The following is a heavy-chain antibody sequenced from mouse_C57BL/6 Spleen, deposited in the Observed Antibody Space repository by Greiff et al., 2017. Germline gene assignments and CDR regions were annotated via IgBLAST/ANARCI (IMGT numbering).Heavy chain of an antibody. CDR3: TRRDFVTTVVASDY. J-gene: IGHJ2*01. CDR1: GYTFTDDE. CDR2: IDPETGGT. Sequence: QVQVKQSGAELVRPGASVTLSCTASGYTFTDDEMHWVKQTPVHGLEWIGAIDPETGGTAYNQKFKGKAILTSDKSSSTAYMELSSLTSEDSAVYYCTRRDFVTTVVASDYWGQGTTLTVSS. V-gene: IGHV1-15*01. D-gene: IGHD1-1*01.